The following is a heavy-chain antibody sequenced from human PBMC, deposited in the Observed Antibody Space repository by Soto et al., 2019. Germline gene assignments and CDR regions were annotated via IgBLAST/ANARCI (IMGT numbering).Heavy chain of an antibody. CDR2: LKDRSQNYAT. J-gene: IGHJ5*01. V-gene: IGHV3-72*01. CDR3: AREGDARWLDS. D-gene: IGHD1-26*01. CDR1: GFSVSGWY. Sequence: EVQLVESGGGLVQPGGSARLSCAASGFSVSGWYMDWVRQAPGKGLEWVARLKDRSQNYATEYAAYVKGRFTVSRHASQNSMYLQMNSLKIDDTVVYYCAREGDARWLDSWGQGTLVTVS.